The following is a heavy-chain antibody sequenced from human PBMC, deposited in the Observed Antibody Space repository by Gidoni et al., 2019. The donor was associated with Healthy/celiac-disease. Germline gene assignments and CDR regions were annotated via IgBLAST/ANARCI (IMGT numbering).Heavy chain of an antibody. V-gene: IGHV4-39*01. CDR2: IYYSGST. J-gene: IGHJ3*02. CDR1: GGSLSSSSYY. CDR3: ARAFVDASAFDI. Sequence: QLQLQDPGPGLVKPSETLSLPCTALGGSLSSSSYYWGWLRQPPGKGLEWIESIYYSGSTYYNPSLKSRVTISVDTSKNQFSLKLSSVTAADTAVYYCARAFVDASAFDIWGQGTMVTVSS. D-gene: IGHD3-16*02.